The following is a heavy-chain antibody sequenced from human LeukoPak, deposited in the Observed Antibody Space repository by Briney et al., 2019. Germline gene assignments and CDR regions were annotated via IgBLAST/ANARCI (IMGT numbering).Heavy chain of an antibody. CDR3: ARDGVVVTGNFDY. D-gene: IGHD2-15*01. J-gene: IGHJ4*02. Sequence: GASVKVSCKASGGTFSSYAISWVRQAPGQGLEWVGRIIPIFGTANYARKFQGRVTITTDESTSTAYMELSSLRSEDTAVYYCARDGVVVTGNFDYWGQGTLVTVSS. CDR1: GGTFSSYA. V-gene: IGHV1-69*05. CDR2: IIPIFGTA.